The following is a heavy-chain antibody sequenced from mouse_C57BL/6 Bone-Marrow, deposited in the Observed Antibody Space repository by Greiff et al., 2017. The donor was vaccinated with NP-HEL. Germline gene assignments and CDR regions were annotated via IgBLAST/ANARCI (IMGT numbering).Heavy chain of an antibody. Sequence: ESGPGLVKPSQSLSLTCSVTGYSITSGYYWNWIRQFPGNKLEWMGYISYDGSNNYNPSLKNRISITRDTSKNQFFLKLNSVTTEDTATYYCARSTMVTGFYYYAMDYWGQGTSVTVSS. D-gene: IGHD2-1*01. J-gene: IGHJ4*01. V-gene: IGHV3-6*01. CDR1: GYSITSGYY. CDR3: ARSTMVTGFYYYAMDY. CDR2: ISYDGSN.